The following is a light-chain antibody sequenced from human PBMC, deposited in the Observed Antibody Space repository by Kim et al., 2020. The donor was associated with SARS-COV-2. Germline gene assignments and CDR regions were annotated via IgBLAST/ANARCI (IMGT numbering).Light chain of an antibody. CDR2: GGY. Sequence: SVSPGERATRSCRASQSVSSSLDWYQRKPGQAARLLIYGGYTRATGIPARCSGRGYGTEFTLNISRLQSEDFAVYYCQQYNYLVTFGGGTKVDIK. J-gene: IGKJ4*01. V-gene: IGKV3-15*01. CDR1: QSVSSS. CDR3: QQYNYLVT.